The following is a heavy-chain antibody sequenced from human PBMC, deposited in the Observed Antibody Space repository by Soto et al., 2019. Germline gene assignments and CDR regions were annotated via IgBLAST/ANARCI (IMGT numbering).Heavy chain of an antibody. D-gene: IGHD3-10*01. J-gene: IGHJ5*02. V-gene: IGHV1-69*13. CDR3: ARGLGGRNWFDP. CDR2: IIPILGTA. Sequence: GASVKVSCKASGGTFSSYAISWVRQAPGQGLEWMGGIIPILGTANYAQKFQGRVTITADESTSTAYMELSSLRSEDTAVYYCARGLGGRNWFDPWGQGTLVTVSS. CDR1: GGTFSSYA.